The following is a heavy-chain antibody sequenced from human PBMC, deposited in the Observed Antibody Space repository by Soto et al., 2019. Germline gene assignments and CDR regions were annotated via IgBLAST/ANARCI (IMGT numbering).Heavy chain of an antibody. CDR2: ITGSGDRT. J-gene: IGHJ5*01. CDR1: GFTFSSYA. Sequence: EVQLLESGGGLVQPGGSLRLSCEASGFTFSSYALSWVRQAPGKGLEWVSAITGSGDRTYYADSVKGRLTISRDNSKNTLSLEMNSLRAEDTAVYYCAKGLGSGSYAASDSWGQGTLVTVSS. V-gene: IGHV3-23*01. D-gene: IGHD1-26*01. CDR3: AKGLGSGSYAASDS.